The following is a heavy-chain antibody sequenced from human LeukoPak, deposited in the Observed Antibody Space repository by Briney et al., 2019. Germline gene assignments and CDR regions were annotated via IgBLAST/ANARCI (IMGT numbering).Heavy chain of an antibody. J-gene: IGHJ3*02. V-gene: IGHV5-51*01. Sequence: GASLKISCKGSGYSFTRNWIGWVRQMPGKGLEWMAIIYPGDSDTRYSPSFQGQVTISADKSISTAYLQWSSLKASDTAMYYCARRRRPLDAFDIWGQGTMVTVSS. CDR1: GYSFTRNW. CDR2: IYPGDSDT. CDR3: ARRRRPLDAFDI.